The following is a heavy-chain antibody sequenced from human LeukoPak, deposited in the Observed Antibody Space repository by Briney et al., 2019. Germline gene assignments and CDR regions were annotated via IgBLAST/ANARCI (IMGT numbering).Heavy chain of an antibody. CDR1: GYTFTGYY. CDR3: ARKDYYYYYMDV. CDR2: INPSGGST. Sequence: ASVKVSCKASGYTFTGYYMHWVRQAPGQGLEWMGIINPSGGSTRYAQKFQGRVTMTRDMSTSTVYMELSSLRSEDTAVYYCARKDYYYYYMDVWGKGTTVTVSS. V-gene: IGHV1-46*01. J-gene: IGHJ6*03.